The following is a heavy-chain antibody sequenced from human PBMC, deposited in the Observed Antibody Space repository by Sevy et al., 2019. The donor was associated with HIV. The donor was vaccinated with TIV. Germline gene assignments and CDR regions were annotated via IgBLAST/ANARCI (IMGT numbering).Heavy chain of an antibody. J-gene: IGHJ6*03. CDR1: GFTFSNYG. V-gene: IGHV3-33*06. CDR3: AKGACSGGSCYWGGDYYYYYMDV. D-gene: IGHD2-15*01. Sequence: GGSLRLSCAASGFTFSNYGMHWVRQAPGKGLEWVAVIWYDGSNKQYADSVKGRFTISRDNSKNTLYLQMNSLRAEDTAVYYCAKGACSGGSCYWGGDYYYYYMDVWGKGTTVTVSS. CDR2: IWYDGSNK.